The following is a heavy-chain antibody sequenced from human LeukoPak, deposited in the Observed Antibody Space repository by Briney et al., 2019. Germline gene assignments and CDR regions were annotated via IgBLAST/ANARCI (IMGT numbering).Heavy chain of an antibody. J-gene: IGHJ6*03. V-gene: IGHV4-39*07. CDR2: INHSGST. CDR3: ARLRYCSSTSCYAGMDYYYYMDV. D-gene: IGHD2-2*01. CDR1: GGSISSSSYY. Sequence: PSETLSLTCTVSGGSISSSSYYWGWIRQPPGKGLEWIGEINHSGSTNYNPSLKSRVTISVDTSKNQFSLKLSSVTAADTAVYYCARLRYCSSTSCYAGMDYYYYMDVWGKGTTVTVSS.